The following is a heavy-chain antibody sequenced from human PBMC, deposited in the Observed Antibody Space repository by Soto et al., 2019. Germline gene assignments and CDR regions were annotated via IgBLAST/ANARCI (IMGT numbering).Heavy chain of an antibody. Sequence: ASLEVSCKASGYTFTGYYLHWVRQAPGQGLEWMGWINPNSGGISYAQKFQGRVTVTRDTSISTAYMELSWLTSDDTAVYYCARNTYSSSWVGGMDVWGQGTSVTVSS. J-gene: IGHJ6*02. CDR3: ARNTYSSSWVGGMDV. V-gene: IGHV1-2*02. D-gene: IGHD6-13*01. CDR2: INPNSGGI. CDR1: GYTFTGYY.